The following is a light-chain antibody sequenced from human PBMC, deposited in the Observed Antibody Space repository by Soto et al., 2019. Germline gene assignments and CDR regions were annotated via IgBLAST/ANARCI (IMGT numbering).Light chain of an antibody. CDR3: QQYGSTTIT. CDR2: GAS. CDR1: QSVSSSY. Sequence: EIVLTQSPGTLFLSPGERATLSCRASQSVSSSYLAWYQQKPGQAPRLLIYGASSRATGIPDRFSGSGSGTDFTLAVSRLEPEDFAVYYCQQYGSTTITFGQGTRQEIK. V-gene: IGKV3-20*01. J-gene: IGKJ5*01.